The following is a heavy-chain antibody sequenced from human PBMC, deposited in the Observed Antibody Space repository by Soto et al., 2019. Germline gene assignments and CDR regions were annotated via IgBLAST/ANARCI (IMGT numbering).Heavy chain of an antibody. CDR1: GFTFSSYG. V-gene: IGHV3-30*18. J-gene: IGHJ5*02. CDR2: ISYDGSNK. CDR3: AKDYGYCSGGSCYSSGWFDP. Sequence: QVQLVESGGGVVQPGRSLRLSCAASGFTFSSYGMHWVRQAPGKGLEWVAVISYDGSNKYYADSVKGRFTISRDNSKNTLYLQMNSLRAEDTAVYYCAKDYGYCSGGSCYSSGWFDPWGPGTLVTVSS. D-gene: IGHD2-15*01.